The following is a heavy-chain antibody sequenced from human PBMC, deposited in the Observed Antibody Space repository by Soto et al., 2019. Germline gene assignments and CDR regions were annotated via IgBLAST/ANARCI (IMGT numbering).Heavy chain of an antibody. D-gene: IGHD2-2*01. CDR1: GGSINTFY. V-gene: IGHV4-4*07. CDR3: ARGVYALG. Sequence: PSETLSLTCTVSGGSINTFYWSWVRQPAGKGLEWIGRIFSSGSTSFNPSLESRVAISVDTSKNQFSLKLSSVTAADTAVYYCARGVYALGWGQGTLVTVSS. CDR2: IFSSGST. J-gene: IGHJ4*02.